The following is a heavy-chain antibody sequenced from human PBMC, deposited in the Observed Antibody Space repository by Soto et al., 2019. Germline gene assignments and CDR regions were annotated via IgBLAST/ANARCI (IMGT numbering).Heavy chain of an antibody. CDR1: GGSISSGDYS. CDR3: ARVSDGEGILGRSWFDP. D-gene: IGHD3-10*01. Sequence: LQLQESGSGLVKPSQTLSLNCTVSGGSISSGDYSWRWLRQPPGKGLEWIGYIYHSGSTYFNPSLRSRVSISVDRSENHFSLRLSSVTAADTAMYYCARVSDGEGILGRSWFDPWGQGMLVTVSS. V-gene: IGHV4-30-2*01. CDR2: IYHSGST. J-gene: IGHJ5*02.